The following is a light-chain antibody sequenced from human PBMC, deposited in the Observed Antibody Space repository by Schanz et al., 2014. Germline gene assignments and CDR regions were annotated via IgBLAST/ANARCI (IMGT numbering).Light chain of an antibody. CDR3: QQYNSYSGYT. CDR2: DAS. Sequence: DIQMTQSPSSLSASVGDRVTITCRASQSISSYLNWYQQKPGKAPKLLISDASSLESGVPSRFSGSGSGTEFTLTISSLQPDDFTTYYCQQYNSYSGYTFGQGTKLEIK. J-gene: IGKJ2*01. V-gene: IGKV1-5*01. CDR1: QSISSY.